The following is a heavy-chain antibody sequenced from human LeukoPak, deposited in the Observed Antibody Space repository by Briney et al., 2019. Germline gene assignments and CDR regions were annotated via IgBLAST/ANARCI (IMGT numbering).Heavy chain of an antibody. CDR3: AGGHSYSYGQYSDY. CDR1: GGSISSYY. CDR2: IYYSGST. V-gene: IGHV4-59*01. Sequence: PSETLSLTCTVSGGSISSYYWTWIRQPPGKGLEWIGFIYYSGSTNYNPSLKSRVTISVDTSKNQFSLKLSSVTAADTAVYYCAGGHSYSYGQYSDYWGQGTLVTVSS. J-gene: IGHJ4*02. D-gene: IGHD5-18*01.